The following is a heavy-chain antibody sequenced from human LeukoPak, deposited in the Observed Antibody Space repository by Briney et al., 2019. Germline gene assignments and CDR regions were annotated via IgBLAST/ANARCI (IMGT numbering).Heavy chain of an antibody. V-gene: IGHV4-34*01. Sequence: PSETLSLTCAVYGGSFSSYYWSWIHQSPGKGLEWIGEINHRGYTTYNPSLKSRVTISVDTSKNQFSLQLTSVTAADTAVYYCASLMLIAAGYDYWGQGNLVTVSS. D-gene: IGHD3-16*01. CDR2: INHRGYT. CDR1: GGSFSSYY. CDR3: ASLMLIAAGYDY. J-gene: IGHJ4*02.